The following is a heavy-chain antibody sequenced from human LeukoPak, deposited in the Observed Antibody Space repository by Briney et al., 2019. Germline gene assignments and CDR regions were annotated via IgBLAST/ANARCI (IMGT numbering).Heavy chain of an antibody. J-gene: IGHJ4*02. CDR3: ARQMTTVTDDYFDY. Sequence: EASVKVSYKASGYTFTSYYIHWVRQAPGQGLEWMGLINPSGGSTNYAQKLQGRVTMTTDTSTSTAYMELRSLRSDDTAVYYCARQMTTVTDDYFDYWGQGTLVTVSS. CDR1: GYTFTSYY. D-gene: IGHD4-11*01. V-gene: IGHV1-46*01. CDR2: INPSGGST.